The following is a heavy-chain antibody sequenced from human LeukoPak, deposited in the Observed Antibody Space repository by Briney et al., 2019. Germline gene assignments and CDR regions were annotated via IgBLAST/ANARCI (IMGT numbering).Heavy chain of an antibody. Sequence: EESLKISCQGSGYSFTNYWIVWVRQMPGQGLEYMGIIHPGDSNTKYSPSFEGQVIISVDKSIITAYLQWSSLKASDSAIYYCARRRGDTVAGPDHWGQGTLVTVSS. CDR1: GYSFTNYW. CDR3: ARRRGDTVAGPDH. V-gene: IGHV5-51*01. D-gene: IGHD6-19*01. J-gene: IGHJ4*02. CDR2: IHPGDSNT.